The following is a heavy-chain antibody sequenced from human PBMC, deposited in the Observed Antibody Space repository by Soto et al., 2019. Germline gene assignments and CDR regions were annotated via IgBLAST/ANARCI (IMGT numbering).Heavy chain of an antibody. V-gene: IGHV1-69*01. CDR1: GGTFSSYA. J-gene: IGHJ3*02. CDR3: ARDHLSYSYGPRRPRQAFDI. CDR2: IIPIFGTA. Sequence: QVQLVQSGAEVKKPGSSVKVSCKASGGTFSSYAISWVRQAPGQGLEWMGGIIPIFGTANYAQKFQGRVTIPAAESTSTAYMELSSLRSEDTAVYYCARDHLSYSYGPRRPRQAFDIWGQGTMVTVSS. D-gene: IGHD5-18*01.